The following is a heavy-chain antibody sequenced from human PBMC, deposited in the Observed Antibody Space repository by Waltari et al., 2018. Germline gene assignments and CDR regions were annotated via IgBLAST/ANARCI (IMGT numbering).Heavy chain of an antibody. D-gene: IGHD1-26*01. CDR1: GFTFDDYA. Sequence: EVQLVESGGGLVQPGRSLRLSCAASGFTFDDYAMHWVRQAPGKGLEWVSGISWNSGSIGYADSVKGRFNIVRDNAKNSLYLQRNSLRAEDTALYYCAKDSSGTPNDAFDICGQGTMVTVSS. CDR2: ISWNSGSI. J-gene: IGHJ3*02. CDR3: AKDSSGTPNDAFDI. V-gene: IGHV3-9*01.